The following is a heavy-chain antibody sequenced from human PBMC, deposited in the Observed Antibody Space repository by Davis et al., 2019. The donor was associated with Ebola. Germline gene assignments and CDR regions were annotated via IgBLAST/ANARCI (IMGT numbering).Heavy chain of an antibody. Sequence: PSETLSLTCTVSGGSISSYYWSWIRQPAGKGLEWIGRIYTSGSTNYNPSLKSRVTMSVDTSKNQFSLKLSSVTAADTAVYYCARGGSGYDFWSGSLYYYYYGMDVWGQGTTVTVSS. J-gene: IGHJ6*02. CDR1: GGSISSYY. CDR2: IYTSGST. CDR3: ARGGSGYDFWSGSLYYYYYGMDV. V-gene: IGHV4-4*07. D-gene: IGHD3-3*01.